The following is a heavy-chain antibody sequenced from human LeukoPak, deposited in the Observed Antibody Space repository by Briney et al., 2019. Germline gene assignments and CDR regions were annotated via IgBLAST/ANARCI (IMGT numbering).Heavy chain of an antibody. J-gene: IGHJ4*02. CDR1: GFTFSSYG. CDR3: ARDRFVGDGFDY. D-gene: IGHD4-17*01. CDR2: IWYDGSNK. Sequence: GGSLRLSCAASGFTFSSYGMHWVRQAPGKGLEWVAVIWYDGSNKYYADSVKGRFTISRDNSKNTLYLQMNSLRAEDTAVYYCARDRFVGDGFDYWGQGTLVTVSS. V-gene: IGHV3-33*01.